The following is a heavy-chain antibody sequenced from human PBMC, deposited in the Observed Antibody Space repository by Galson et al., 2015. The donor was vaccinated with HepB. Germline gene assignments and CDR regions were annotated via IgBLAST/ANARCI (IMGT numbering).Heavy chain of an antibody. J-gene: IGHJ4*02. CDR3: AGAPNLVPAAMELGIGY. CDR2: IIPIFGTA. Sequence: SVKVSCKASGGTFSSYAISWVRQAPGQGLEWMGGIIPIFGTANYAQKFQGRVTITADESTSTAYMELSSLRSEDTAVYYCAGAPNLVPAAMELGIGYWGQGTLVTVSS. V-gene: IGHV1-69*13. D-gene: IGHD2-2*01. CDR1: GGTFSSYA.